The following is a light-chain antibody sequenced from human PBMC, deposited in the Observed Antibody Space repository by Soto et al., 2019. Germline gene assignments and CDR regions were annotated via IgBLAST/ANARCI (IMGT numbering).Light chain of an antibody. CDR1: QSVSSY. Sequence: EIVMTQSPATLSVSPGERATLSCRASQSVSSYLAWYQQKPGQAPRLLIYDASNRATGIPARFSGSGSGTDFTLTISSLEPEDFAVYYCQQRSNWITFGQGTRLEI. CDR3: QQRSNWIT. V-gene: IGKV3-11*01. CDR2: DAS. J-gene: IGKJ5*01.